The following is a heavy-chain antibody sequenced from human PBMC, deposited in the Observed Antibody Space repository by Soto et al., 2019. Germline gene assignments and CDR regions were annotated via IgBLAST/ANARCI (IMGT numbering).Heavy chain of an antibody. J-gene: IGHJ1*01. D-gene: IGHD6-19*01. CDR3: XRDPSNSSGWHTXXXX. Sequence: QVQLVQSGGEVKKPGASVKVSCKASGFTFNIYGFNWVRQAPGQGLEWLGWSSAYNGDTHYAQKFQGRITMTTDTSTSTAYMELRSLRSDDTXXXXXXRDPSNSSGWHTXXXXWGQXTL. CDR2: SSAYNGDT. V-gene: IGHV1-18*04. CDR1: GFTFNIYG.